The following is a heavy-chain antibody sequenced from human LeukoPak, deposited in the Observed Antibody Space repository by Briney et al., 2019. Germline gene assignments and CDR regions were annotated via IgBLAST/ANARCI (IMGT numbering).Heavy chain of an antibody. V-gene: IGHV3-53*01. J-gene: IGHJ4*02. CDR3: ASPGLSMVRGANQY. D-gene: IGHD3-10*01. CDR2: LYSGGST. Sequence: ETLSLTCTVSGGSISSSSYYWGWIRQPPGKGLEWVSVLYSGGSTYYADSVKGRFTISRDISKNTLYLQMNSLRAEDTAVYYCASPGLSMVRGANQYWGQGTLVTVSS. CDR1: GGSISSSSYY.